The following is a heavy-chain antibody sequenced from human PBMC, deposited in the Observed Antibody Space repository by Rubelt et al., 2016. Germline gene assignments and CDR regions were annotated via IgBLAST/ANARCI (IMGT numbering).Heavy chain of an antibody. D-gene: IGHD3-10*01. J-gene: IGHJ4*02. CDR3: AGIHREVRGY. Sequence: EVQLVESGGGLVQPGGSLRLSCAASGFTFSNYELNWVRQAPGKGLEWVSYISSSGTTIYYADSWKGRFHISRDNAKYSLYMQMNSLRAEDTAVYYGAGIHREVRGYWGQGTLVTVSS. V-gene: IGHV3-48*03. CDR2: ISSSGTTI. CDR1: GFTFSNYE.